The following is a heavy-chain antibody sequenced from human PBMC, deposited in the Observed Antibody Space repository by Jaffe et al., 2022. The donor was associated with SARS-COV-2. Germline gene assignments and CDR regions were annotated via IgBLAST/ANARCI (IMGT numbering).Heavy chain of an antibody. CDR2: IKSKTDGGTT. CDR1: GFTFSNAW. V-gene: IGHV3-15*01. D-gene: IGHD2-2*02. Sequence: EVQLVESGGGLVKPGGSLRLSCAASGFTFSNAWMSWVRQAPGKGLEWVGRIKSKTDGGTTDYAAPVKGRFTISRDDSKNTLYLQMNSLKTEDTAVYYCTTGAVPAAIPLYWGQGTLVTVSS. J-gene: IGHJ4*02. CDR3: TTGAVPAAIPLY.